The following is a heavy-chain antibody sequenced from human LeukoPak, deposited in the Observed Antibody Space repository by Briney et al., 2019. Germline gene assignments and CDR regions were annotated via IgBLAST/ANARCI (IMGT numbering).Heavy chain of an antibody. CDR1: GGSISSYY. D-gene: IGHD3-22*01. Sequence: SKTLSLTCTVSGGSISSYYWSWIRQPPGKGLEWIGYIYYSGSTNYNPSLKSRVTISVDTSKNQFSLKLSSVTAADTAVYYCAGASYDSSGVHWGQGTLVTVSS. CDR2: IYYSGST. CDR3: AGASYDSSGVH. J-gene: IGHJ4*02. V-gene: IGHV4-59*01.